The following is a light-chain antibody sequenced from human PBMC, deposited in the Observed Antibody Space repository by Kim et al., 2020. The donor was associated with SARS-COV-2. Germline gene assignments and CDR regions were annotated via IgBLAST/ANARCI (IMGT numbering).Light chain of an antibody. J-gene: IGLJ1*01. CDR1: SSNIGAGFD. Sequence: QTVSVSCTGSSSNIGAGFDVHWYQHLPGTGPKVLIYGNTNRPSGVPDRFSGSKSGTSASLAITGLQAEDEAHYFCQSYDSSLSAFVFGTGTKVTVL. CDR3: QSYDSSLSAFV. V-gene: IGLV1-40*01. CDR2: GNT.